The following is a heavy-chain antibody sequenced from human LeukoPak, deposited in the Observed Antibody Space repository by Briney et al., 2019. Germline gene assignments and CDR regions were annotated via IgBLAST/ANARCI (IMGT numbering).Heavy chain of an antibody. Sequence: PGGSLRLSCAASGFAFSSYAMTWVRQVPGKGLEFVSAISGLGVKTYYADSVKGRFTISRDNSKNTLYLQTNSLGVEDTAVYFCAKDLDDVLSGFFGFDYWGQGTLVTVSS. V-gene: IGHV3-23*01. D-gene: IGHD3-9*01. CDR3: AKDLDDVLSGFFGFDY. CDR2: ISGLGVKT. CDR1: GFAFSSYA. J-gene: IGHJ4*02.